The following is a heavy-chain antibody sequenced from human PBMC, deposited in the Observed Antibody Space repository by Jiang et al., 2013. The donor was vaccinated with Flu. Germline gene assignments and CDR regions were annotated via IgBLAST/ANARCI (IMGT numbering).Heavy chain of an antibody. Sequence: GPGLVKPSETLSLNCTVSGGSISTYYWSWIRQPPGKGLEWIGFISYSGTANYNPSLKSRGTISVDTSRNQFSXKLSSVTAADAAVYYCARAGSHSNTPFDYWGQGTLVTVSS. CDR1: GGSISTYY. V-gene: IGHV4-59*13. CDR2: ISYSGTA. J-gene: IGHJ4*02. D-gene: IGHD4-11*01. CDR3: ARAGSHSNTPFDY.